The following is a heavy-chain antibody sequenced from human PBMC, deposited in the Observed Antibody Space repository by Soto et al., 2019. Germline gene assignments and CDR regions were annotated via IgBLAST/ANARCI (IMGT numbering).Heavy chain of an antibody. D-gene: IGHD5-12*01. Sequence: QVQLQESGPGLVKTSETLSLTCTVSGGSISSYYWSWIRQPPGKGLEWIGYIYYSGSTNYNPSLKSRVTISVDTSKNQFSLKLSSVTAADTAVYYCARRRGGYAGWFDPWGQGTLVTVSS. V-gene: IGHV4-59*08. CDR2: IYYSGST. CDR3: ARRRGGYAGWFDP. CDR1: GGSISSYY. J-gene: IGHJ5*02.